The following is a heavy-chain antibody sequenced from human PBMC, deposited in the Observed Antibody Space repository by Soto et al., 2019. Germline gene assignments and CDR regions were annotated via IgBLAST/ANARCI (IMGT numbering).Heavy chain of an antibody. CDR3: ARVPRSYDFWSGSLDY. V-gene: IGHV1-3*01. CDR1: GYTFTSYA. D-gene: IGHD3-3*01. CDR2: INAGNGNT. Sequence: ASVKVSCKASGYTFTSYAMHWVRQAPGQRLEWMGWINAGNGNTKYSQKFQGRVTITRDTSASTAYMELSSLRSEDTAVYYCARVPRSYDFWSGSLDYWGQGTLVTVSS. J-gene: IGHJ4*02.